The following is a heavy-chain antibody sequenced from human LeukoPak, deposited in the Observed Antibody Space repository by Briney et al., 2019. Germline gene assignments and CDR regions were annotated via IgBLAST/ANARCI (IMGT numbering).Heavy chain of an antibody. V-gene: IGHV3-7*04. CDR1: GFTFDDYG. D-gene: IGHD3-10*01. CDR3: ARGYYGSGSYYTAY. CDR2: TKQDGSEK. Sequence: GGSLRLSCAASGFTFDDYGMSWVRQAPGKGLEWVANTKQDGSEKYYVDSVKGRFTISRDSVKNSLYLQMNSLRAEDTAVYYCARGYYGSGSYYTAYWGQGTLVTVSS. J-gene: IGHJ4*02.